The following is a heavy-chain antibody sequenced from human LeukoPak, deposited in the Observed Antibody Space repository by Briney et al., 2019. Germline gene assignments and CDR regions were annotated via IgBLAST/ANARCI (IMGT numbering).Heavy chain of an antibody. CDR3: ARAHSDIVVVPAGY. J-gene: IGHJ4*02. V-gene: IGHV3-21*01. Sequence: GGSLRLLCAASGFTFSSYSMNWVRQAPGNGLEWVSSISSSSSYIYYAASVKGRFTISRDNAKNSLYLQMNSLRAEDTAGYCGARAHSDIVVVPAGYWGQGTLVTVSS. CDR1: GFTFSSYS. CDR2: ISSSSSYI. D-gene: IGHD2-2*01.